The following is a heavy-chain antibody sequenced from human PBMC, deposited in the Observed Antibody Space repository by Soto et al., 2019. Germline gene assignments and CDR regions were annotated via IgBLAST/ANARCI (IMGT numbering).Heavy chain of an antibody. V-gene: IGHV2-5*01. J-gene: IGHJ4*02. CDR3: AHKGIFRDPPPPFFDS. D-gene: IGHD3-3*01. CDR1: GFSLRTSGVG. CDR2: IYWNDDK. Sequence: SGPTLVNPTQTLTLTCTFSGFSLRTSGVGVGWIRQPPGKALEWLALIYWNDDKRYCPSLKSRLTITKDTSKNEVVLTMTNMDPVDTATYYCAHKGIFRDPPPPFFDSWGQGTLVTVST.